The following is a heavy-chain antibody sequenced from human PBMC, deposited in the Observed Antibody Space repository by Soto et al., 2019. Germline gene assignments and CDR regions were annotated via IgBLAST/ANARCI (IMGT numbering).Heavy chain of an antibody. CDR2: FGGDENYT. V-gene: IGHV3-74*01. D-gene: IGHD3-3*01. Sequence: GGSLRLSCGASGFSVKRYWMHWVRQAPGKGLVWLSRFGGDENYTDYADSVRGRFTISRDIAKNTIYLQMNSLRAEDTAVYSCGKGKALGVVRYGLDAWGQGTTVTVSS. CDR3: GKGKALGVVRYGLDA. J-gene: IGHJ6*02. CDR1: GFSVKRYW.